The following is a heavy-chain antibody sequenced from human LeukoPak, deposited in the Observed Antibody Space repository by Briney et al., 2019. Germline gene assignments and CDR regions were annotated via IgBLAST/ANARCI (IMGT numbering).Heavy chain of an antibody. CDR3: AREEIVAAAYFYYYYYMDV. Sequence: ASVKVSCKASGYTFTSYYMHWVRQAPGQGLEWMGIINPSGGSTSYAQKFQGRVTMTRDTSTSTVDMELSSLRSEDTAVYYCAREEIVAAAYFYYYYYMDVWGKGTTVTVSS. D-gene: IGHD5-12*01. J-gene: IGHJ6*03. CDR1: GYTFTSYY. CDR2: INPSGGST. V-gene: IGHV1-46*01.